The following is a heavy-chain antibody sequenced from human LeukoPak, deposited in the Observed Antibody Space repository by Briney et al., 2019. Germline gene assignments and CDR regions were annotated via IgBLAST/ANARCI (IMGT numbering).Heavy chain of an antibody. Sequence: PGGSLRLSCAASGFTFDDYGMSWVRQAPGKGLEWVSGINWNGGSTGYADSVKGRFTISRDNAKNSLYLQMNSLRAEDTAVYYCARTTYSSSWYLRYYMDVWGKGTTVTVSS. CDR1: GFTFDDYG. V-gene: IGHV3-20*04. D-gene: IGHD6-13*01. CDR2: INWNGGST. J-gene: IGHJ6*03. CDR3: ARTTYSSSWYLRYYMDV.